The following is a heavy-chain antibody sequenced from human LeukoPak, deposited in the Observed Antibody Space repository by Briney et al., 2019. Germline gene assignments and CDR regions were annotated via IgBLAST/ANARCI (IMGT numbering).Heavy chain of an antibody. Sequence: ASVKVSCKASGYTFTGCYMHWVRQAPGPGLERMGRINTNSGGTNYAQKFQGRVTMTRDTSISTAYMELSRLRSDDTAVYYCAAYDSSGYYYARGSLDYWGQGTLVTVSS. V-gene: IGHV1-2*06. J-gene: IGHJ4*02. D-gene: IGHD3-22*01. CDR3: AAYDSSGYYYARGSLDY. CDR1: GYTFTGCY. CDR2: INTNSGGT.